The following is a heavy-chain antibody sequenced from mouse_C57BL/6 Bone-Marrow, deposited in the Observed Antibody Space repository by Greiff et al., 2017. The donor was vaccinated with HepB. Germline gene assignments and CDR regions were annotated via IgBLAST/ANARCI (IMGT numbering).Heavy chain of an antibody. V-gene: IGHV1-61*01. CDR2: IYPSDSET. CDR1: GYTFTSYW. Sequence: VQLQQPGAELVRPGSSVKLSCKASGYTFTSYWMDWVKQRPGQGLEWIGNIYPSDSETHYNQKFKDKATLTVDKSSSTAYMQLSSLTSEDSAVYYCARSAARSGGYAMDYWGQGTSVTVSS. CDR3: ARSAARSGGYAMDY. D-gene: IGHD1-1*02. J-gene: IGHJ4*01.